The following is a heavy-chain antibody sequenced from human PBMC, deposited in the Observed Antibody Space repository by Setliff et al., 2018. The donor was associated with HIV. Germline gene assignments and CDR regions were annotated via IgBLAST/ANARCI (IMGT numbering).Heavy chain of an antibody. CDR3: ARTRHDYGGYFDH. J-gene: IGHJ4*02. CDR2: ISYDGSNK. Sequence: GESLKISCAASGFTFSGYAMHWVRQAPGKGLEWVAVISYDGSNKYYADSVKGRFTISRDNSKNTLYLRMNSLRAEDMAVYYCARTRHDYGGYFDHWGQGTLVTVSS. D-gene: IGHD4-17*01. CDR1: GFTFSGYA. V-gene: IGHV3-30*04.